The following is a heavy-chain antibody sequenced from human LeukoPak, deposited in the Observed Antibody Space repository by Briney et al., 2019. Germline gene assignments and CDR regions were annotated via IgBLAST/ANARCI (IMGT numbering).Heavy chain of an antibody. CDR2: IYYSGST. Sequence: PSETLSLTCTVSGGSISSYYWSWVRQPPGKGLEYIGYIYYSGSTNYNPSLKSRVTISLDTSKNQFSLKLSSVTAADTAVYYCARSYSSGWLGYFDYWGQGTLVTVSS. D-gene: IGHD6-19*01. J-gene: IGHJ4*02. CDR1: GGSISSYY. V-gene: IGHV4-59*08. CDR3: ARSYSSGWLGYFDY.